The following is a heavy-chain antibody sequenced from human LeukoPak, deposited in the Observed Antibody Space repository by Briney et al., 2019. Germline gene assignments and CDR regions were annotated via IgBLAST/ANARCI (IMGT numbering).Heavy chain of an antibody. CDR3: ARRAAAVIDAFDI. Sequence: SETLSLTCPVSGGSISSSSYYWGWIRQPPGKGLEWIGSIYYSGSTYYNPSLKSRVTISVDTSKNQFSLKLSSVTAADTAVYYCARRAAAVIDAFDIWGQGTMVTVSS. J-gene: IGHJ3*02. CDR2: IYYSGST. V-gene: IGHV4-39*01. D-gene: IGHD6-13*01. CDR1: GGSISSSSYY.